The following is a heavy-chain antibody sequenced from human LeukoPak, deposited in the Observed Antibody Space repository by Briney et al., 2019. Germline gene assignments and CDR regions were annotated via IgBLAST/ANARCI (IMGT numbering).Heavy chain of an antibody. CDR3: ASGSPAGDY. CDR2: VSSSSSYI. D-gene: IGHD1-26*01. V-gene: IGHV3-21*01. Sequence: KPGGSLRLSCAAYGFSFSSYSMNWVRQAPGQGLEWVSSVSSSSSYIFYADSVKGRFTISRDNAKSSLYLEMTSLRAEDTAVYYCASGSPAGDYWGQGTLVTVSS. J-gene: IGHJ4*02. CDR1: GFSFSSYS.